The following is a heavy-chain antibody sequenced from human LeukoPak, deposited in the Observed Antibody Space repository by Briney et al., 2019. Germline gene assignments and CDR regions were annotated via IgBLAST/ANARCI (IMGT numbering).Heavy chain of an antibody. V-gene: IGHV4-34*01. Sequence: PSQTLSHTCAVYGVSFSGYSCSWIRNPPGNGHDRIGEINHSGSTNYNPSLKSRVTISVDTSKNQFSLKLSSVTAADTVVYYCARGRLYCTNGVCYDKRAFDIWGQGTMVTVSS. CDR1: GVSFSGYS. J-gene: IGHJ3*02. D-gene: IGHD2-8*01. CDR2: INHSGST. CDR3: ARGRLYCTNGVCYDKRAFDI.